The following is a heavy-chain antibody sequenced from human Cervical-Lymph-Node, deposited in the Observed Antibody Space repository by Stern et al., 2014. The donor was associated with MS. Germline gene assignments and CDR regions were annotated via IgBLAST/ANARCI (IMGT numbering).Heavy chain of an antibody. CDR3: AAASRYDALDL. CDR1: GYTLTDLS. CDR2: YDLEEGNT. J-gene: IGHJ3*01. V-gene: IGHV1-24*01. Sequence: QVQLAQSGAEVKKPGASLKVSCKVSGYTLTDLSMHWVRQAPGKGLEWLGGYDLEEGNTVYAQSFQGRVTMTEDTSTDTAYMELSSLRSEDTAVYHCAAASRYDALDLWGQGTVVIVSS. D-gene: IGHD1-14*01.